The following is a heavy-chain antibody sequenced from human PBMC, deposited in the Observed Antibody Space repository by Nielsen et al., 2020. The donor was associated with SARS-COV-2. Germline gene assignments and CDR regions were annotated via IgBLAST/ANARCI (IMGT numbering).Heavy chain of an antibody. V-gene: IGHV3-11*05. CDR1: GFTFSDYY. CDR2: ISSSSSYT. D-gene: IGHD3-3*01. CDR3: VRGDFWSGYLFDN. J-gene: IGHJ4*02. Sequence: GESLKISCAASGFTFSDYYMSWIRQAPGKGLEWISYISSSSSYTNYADSVKGRFTISRDNAKNSLYLQMNSLRAEDTAVYYCVRGDFWSGYLFDNWGQGTLVTVSS.